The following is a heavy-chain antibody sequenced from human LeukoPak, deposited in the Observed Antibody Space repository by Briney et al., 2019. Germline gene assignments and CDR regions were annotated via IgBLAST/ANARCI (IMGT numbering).Heavy chain of an antibody. CDR1: SGSISSYY. J-gene: IGHJ4*02. CDR3: ARDQGDILDY. Sequence: SETLSLTCTVSSGSISSYYWSWIRQPPGKGLEWIGYIYYSGNTNYNPSLKSRVTMSVDTSKNQFSLKLSSVTAADTAVYYCARDQGDILDYWGQGTLVTISS. CDR2: IYYSGNT. D-gene: IGHD2-21*02. V-gene: IGHV4-59*01.